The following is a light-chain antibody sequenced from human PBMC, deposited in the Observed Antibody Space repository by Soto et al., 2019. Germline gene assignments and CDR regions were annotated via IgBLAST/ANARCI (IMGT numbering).Light chain of an antibody. J-gene: IGLJ2*01. CDR2: EVS. V-gene: IGLV2-14*01. CDR3: SSYTSSSTLEV. Sequence: QSVLTQPASVSGSPGQSITISCTGTSSDVGNYVSWYQQHPGKAPKLMIYEVSNRPSGVSNRFSGSKSGNTASLTISGLQAEDEADYYCSSYTSSSTLEVFGGGTKLTVL. CDR1: SSDVGNY.